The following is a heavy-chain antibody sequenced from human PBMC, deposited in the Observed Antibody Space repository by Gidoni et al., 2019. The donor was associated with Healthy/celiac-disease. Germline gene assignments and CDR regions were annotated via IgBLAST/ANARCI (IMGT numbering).Heavy chain of an antibody. CDR3: AGGSGDYHGGGVDY. Sequence: QLQLQESGPGLVKPSETLSLTCTVSGGSISSSSYYWGWIRQPPGKGLEWIGSIYYSGSTYYNPSLKSRVTISVDTSKNQFSLKLSSVTAADTAVYYCAGGSGDYHGGGVDYWGQGTLVTVSS. J-gene: IGHJ4*02. CDR2: IYYSGST. CDR1: GGSISSSSYY. V-gene: IGHV4-39*01. D-gene: IGHD2-21*01.